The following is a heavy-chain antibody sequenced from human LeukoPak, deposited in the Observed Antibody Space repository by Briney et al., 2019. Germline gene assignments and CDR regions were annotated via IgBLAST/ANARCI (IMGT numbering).Heavy chain of an antibody. CDR2: ISGSGGST. CDR3: AKEVPAYSYGLPIPFDY. CDR1: GFTFSSYA. J-gene: IGHJ4*02. V-gene: IGHV3-23*01. D-gene: IGHD5-18*01. Sequence: GGSLRLSCAASGFTFSSYAMSWARQAPGKGLEWVSAISGSGGSTYYADSVKGRFTISRDNSKNTLYLQMNSLRAEDTAVYYCAKEVPAYSYGLPIPFDYWGQGTLVTVSS.